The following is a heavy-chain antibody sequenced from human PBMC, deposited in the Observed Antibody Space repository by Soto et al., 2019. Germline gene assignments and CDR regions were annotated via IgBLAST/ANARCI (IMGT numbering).Heavy chain of an antibody. Sequence: QVQLVESGGGVVQPGRSLRLSCAASGFTFSSYGMHWVRQALGKGLEWVAVIWSDGSNKYYADSVKGRFTVSRDNSKNTLYLQMNSLRDEDTAVYYCGRRGSGTNSIDYWGQGTLVTVSS. J-gene: IGHJ4*02. CDR3: GRRGSGTNSIDY. V-gene: IGHV3-33*01. CDR1: GFTFSSYG. D-gene: IGHD1-26*01. CDR2: IWSDGSNK.